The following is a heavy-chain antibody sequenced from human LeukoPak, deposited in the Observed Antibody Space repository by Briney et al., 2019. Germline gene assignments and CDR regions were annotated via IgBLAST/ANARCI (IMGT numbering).Heavy chain of an antibody. Sequence: PSETLSLTCTVSGGSISSYYWSWIRQPPGKGLEWIGYIYYSGSTNYNPSLKSRVTISVDTSKNQFSLKLSSVTAADTAMYYCARVRSTTYCSSTSCYGFSYDYWGQGTLVTVSS. D-gene: IGHD2-2*01. CDR1: GGSISSYY. CDR2: IYYSGST. CDR3: ARVRSTTYCSSTSCYGFSYDY. V-gene: IGHV4-59*12. J-gene: IGHJ4*02.